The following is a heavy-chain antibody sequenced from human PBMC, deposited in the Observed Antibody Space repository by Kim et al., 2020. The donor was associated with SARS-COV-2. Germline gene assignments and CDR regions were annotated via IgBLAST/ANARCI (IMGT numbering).Heavy chain of an antibody. V-gene: IGHV4-59*09. CDR3: ARGWGSSWPFDY. Sequence: NNTPSHESRVTITVGTSKNRYSQKLSSVTAADTAVYYCARGWGSSWPFDYWGQGTLVTVSS. D-gene: IGHD6-13*01. J-gene: IGHJ4*02.